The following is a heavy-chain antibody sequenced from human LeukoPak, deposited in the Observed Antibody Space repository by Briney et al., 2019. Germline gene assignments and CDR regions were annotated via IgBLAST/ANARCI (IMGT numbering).Heavy chain of an antibody. J-gene: IGHJ4*02. V-gene: IGHV3-74*01. Sequence: GGSLRLSCAASGFTFISYRMHCVRQVPGKGLVWVSRITSDGSSTSHADSVKGRFTISRYNAKNTLYLQMNSLRAEDTAVYYCARGLPTPPDYWGQGTLVTVSS. CDR2: ITSDGSST. D-gene: IGHD3-16*01. CDR1: GFTFISYR. CDR3: ARGLPTPPDY.